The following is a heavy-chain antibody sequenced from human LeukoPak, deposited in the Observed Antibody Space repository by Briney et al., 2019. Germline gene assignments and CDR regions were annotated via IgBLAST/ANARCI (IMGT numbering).Heavy chain of an antibody. J-gene: IGHJ5*02. V-gene: IGHV4-59*01. CDR3: ARVSDYDFWSGNNWFDP. D-gene: IGHD3-3*01. CDR1: GGSISSYY. Sequence: RTSETLSLTCTVSGGSISSYYWSWIRQPPGKGLEWIGYIYYSGSTNYNPSLKSRVTISVDTSKNQFSLKLSSVTAADTAVYYCARVSDYDFWSGNNWFDPWGQGTLVTVSS. CDR2: IYYSGST.